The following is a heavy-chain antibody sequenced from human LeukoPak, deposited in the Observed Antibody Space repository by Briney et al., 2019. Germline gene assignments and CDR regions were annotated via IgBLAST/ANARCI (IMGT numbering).Heavy chain of an antibody. D-gene: IGHD2-21*02. CDR2: ISATGRER. CDR3: AKDHDNADYYYYFDS. Sequence: GGSLRLSCVASGFSFNTYAMSWVRQAPGKVLEWVSGISATGRERHYTDSVKGRFTISRDNSKNTLHLQMSSLRAEDTALYFCAKDHDNADYYYYFDSWGQGTLVTVSS. J-gene: IGHJ4*02. CDR1: GFSFNTYA. V-gene: IGHV3-23*01.